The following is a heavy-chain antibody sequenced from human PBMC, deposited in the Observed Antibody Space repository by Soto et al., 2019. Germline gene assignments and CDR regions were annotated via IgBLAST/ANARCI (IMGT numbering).Heavy chain of an antibody. D-gene: IGHD3-3*01. J-gene: IGHJ6*02. CDR1: GFTFSSYW. CDR2: INSDGSST. V-gene: IGHV3-74*01. Sequence: GGSLRLSCAASGFTFSSYWMHWVRQAPGKGLVWVSRINSDGSSTSYADSVKGRFTISRDNAKNTLYLQMNSLRAEDTAVYYCARGSPYYDFWSAPRDYYYYGMDVWGQGTTVTVSS. CDR3: ARGSPYYDFWSAPRDYYYYGMDV.